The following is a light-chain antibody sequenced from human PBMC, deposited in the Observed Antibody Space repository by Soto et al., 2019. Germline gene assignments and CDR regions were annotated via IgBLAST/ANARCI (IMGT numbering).Light chain of an antibody. J-gene: IGKJ1*01. V-gene: IGKV3-15*01. CDR1: QSVSSN. CDR3: QQYNKWPPRT. Sequence: EIVLTQSPGTLSVSPGERATLSCRASQSVSSNLAWYQQKPGQAPRLLIYGASTRATGIPARFSGSGSGTEFTLSISSLQSEDFAVYYCQQYNKWPPRTFGQGTKVDIK. CDR2: GAS.